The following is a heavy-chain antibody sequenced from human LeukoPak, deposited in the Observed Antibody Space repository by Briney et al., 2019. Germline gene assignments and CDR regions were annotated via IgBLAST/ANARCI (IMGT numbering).Heavy chain of an antibody. CDR3: AKDRYSYAFEYSDS. CDR1: GFTFSSYG. CDR2: ISNDGSKK. J-gene: IGHJ4*02. V-gene: IGHV3-30*18. Sequence: GGPLRLSCAASGFTFSSYGMHWVRQAPGKGLDWVAVISNDGSKKYYADSVKGRFTISRDNSKNTLSLQVSSLRTEDTAVYYCAKDRYSYAFEYSDSWGQGTLVTVSS. D-gene: IGHD5-18*01.